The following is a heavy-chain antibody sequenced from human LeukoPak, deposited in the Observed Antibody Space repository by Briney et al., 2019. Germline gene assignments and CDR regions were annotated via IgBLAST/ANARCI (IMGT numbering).Heavy chain of an antibody. CDR1: GFTFSSYA. CDR2: ISGSGGST. J-gene: IGHJ4*02. CDR3: AKDKDSGSYYRGYFDY. D-gene: IGHD1-26*01. Sequence: GGSLRLSCAASGFTFSSYAMSWVRQVPGKGLEWVSAISGSGGSTYYADSVKGRFTISRDNSKNTLYLQMNSLRAEDTAVYYCAKDKDSGSYYRGYFDYWGQGTLVTVSS. V-gene: IGHV3-23*01.